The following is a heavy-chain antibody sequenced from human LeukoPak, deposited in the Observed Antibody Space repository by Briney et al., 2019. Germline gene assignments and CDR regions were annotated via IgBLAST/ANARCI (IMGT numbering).Heavy chain of an antibody. CDR1: GFTFSSYG. J-gene: IGHJ6*01. V-gene: IGHV3-30*03. Sequence: GGSLRLSCAASGFTFSSYGMHWVRQAPGKGLEWVAVISYDGSNKYYADSVKGRFAISRDNSKNTLYLQMNSLRAEDTAVYFCARDLMSTIYYFYGMDVWGQGTTVTVSS. CDR2: ISYDGSNK. CDR3: ARDLMSTIYYFYGMDV. D-gene: IGHD5-24*01.